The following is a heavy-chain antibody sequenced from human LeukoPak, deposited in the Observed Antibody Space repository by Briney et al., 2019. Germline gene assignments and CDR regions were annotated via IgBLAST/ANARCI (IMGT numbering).Heavy chain of an antibody. J-gene: IGHJ4*02. CDR3: ASSSGYYVFDY. Sequence: ASVNVSCKASGYTFTNYYMHWVRQAPGQALEWMGIINPSGGSTGYAQKFQGRVTMTRDTSTSTVYMDLSSLRSEDTAVYYCASSSGYYVFDYWGQGTLVTVSS. CDR2: INPSGGST. CDR1: GYTFTNYY. V-gene: IGHV1-46*01. D-gene: IGHD3-3*01.